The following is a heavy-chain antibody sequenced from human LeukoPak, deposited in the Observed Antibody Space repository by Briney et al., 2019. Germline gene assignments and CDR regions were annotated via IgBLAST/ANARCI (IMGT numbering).Heavy chain of an antibody. CDR3: ARRDSFGGNPVLDY. J-gene: IGHJ4*02. CDR2: VFHRGDT. V-gene: IGHV4-39*01. Sequence: PSETLSLTCTVSGGSISSSSSYWGWIRQPPGKGLEWIGSVFHRGDTYYNPSLKSRLTISVDTSKNKFSLKLTSVTAADTAVYYCARRDSFGGNPVLDYWGQGTLVTVSS. D-gene: IGHD4-23*01. CDR1: GGSISSSSSY.